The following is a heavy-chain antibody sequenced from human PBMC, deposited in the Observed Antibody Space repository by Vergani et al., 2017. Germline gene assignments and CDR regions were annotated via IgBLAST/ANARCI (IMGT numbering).Heavy chain of an antibody. CDR2: ISSSSSYI. D-gene: IGHD3-22*01. J-gene: IGHJ1*01. CDR3: TKAGQYDSDNFHDS. Sequence: VQLVESGGGVVQPGGSLRLSCIASGFTFRIYGMHWVRQAPGKGLEWVSSISSSSSYIYYADSVKGRFTISRDNSQTTVFLQMNSLRADDSAVYYCTKAGQYDSDNFHDSWGQGALVTVAS. CDR1: GFTFRIYG. V-gene: IGHV3-21*02.